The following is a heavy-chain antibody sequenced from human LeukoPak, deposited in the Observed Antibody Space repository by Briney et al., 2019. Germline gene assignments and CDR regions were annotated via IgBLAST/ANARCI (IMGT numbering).Heavy chain of an antibody. CDR1: GFTFSSYA. J-gene: IGHJ4*02. CDR3: ARDSVVGFRYYFDY. Sequence: GGSLRLSCAASGFTFSSYAMHWVRQAPGKGLEWVAVISYDGSNKYYADSVKGRFTISRDNFKNTLYLQMNSLRAEDTAVYYCARDSVVGFRYYFDYWGQGTLVTVSS. V-gene: IGHV3-30-3*01. CDR2: ISYDGSNK. D-gene: IGHD2-15*01.